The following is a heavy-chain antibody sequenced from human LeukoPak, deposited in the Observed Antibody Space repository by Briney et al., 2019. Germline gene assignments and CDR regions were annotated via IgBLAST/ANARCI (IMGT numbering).Heavy chain of an antibody. V-gene: IGHV4-39*07. D-gene: IGHD2-15*01. CDR3: ARIIRDIVVVVAAPYYYYYMDV. CDR1: GGSISSGSYY. Sequence: SETLSLTCTVSGGSISSGSYYWGWIRQRPGKGLEWIGSIYYSGTTYYNPSLKSRATISVDTSKNLFSLKLSSVTAADTAVYYCARIIRDIVVVVAAPYYYYYMDVWGKGTTVTVSS. J-gene: IGHJ6*03. CDR2: IYYSGTT.